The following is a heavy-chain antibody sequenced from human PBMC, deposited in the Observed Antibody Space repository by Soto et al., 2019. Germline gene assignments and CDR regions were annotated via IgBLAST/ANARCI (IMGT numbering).Heavy chain of an antibody. CDR1: GGTFSSYA. Sequence: QVQLVQSGAEVKKPGSSVKVSCKASGGTFSSYAISWVRQAPGQGLEWMGGIIPIFGTANYAQKFQGRVTITADESTSTAYMELSSLRSEDTAVYYCARDLVEQQLRVPLGGYYYGMDVWGQGTTVTVSS. CDR3: ARDLVEQQLRVPLGGYYYGMDV. J-gene: IGHJ6*02. V-gene: IGHV1-69*01. CDR2: IIPIFGTA. D-gene: IGHD6-13*01.